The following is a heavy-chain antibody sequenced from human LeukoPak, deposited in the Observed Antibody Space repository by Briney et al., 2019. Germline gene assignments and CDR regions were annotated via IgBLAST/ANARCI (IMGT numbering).Heavy chain of an antibody. D-gene: IGHD3-22*01. CDR1: GGSISSGGYY. J-gene: IGHJ4*02. CDR2: IYYSGST. V-gene: IGHV4-31*03. Sequence: SQTLYLTCTVSGGSISSGGYYWSWIRQHPGKGLEWIGYIYYSGSTYYNPSLKSRVTISVDTSKNQFSLKLSSVTAADTAVYYCARCGGDYYDSSGYYYYWGQGTLVTVSS. CDR3: ARCGGDYYDSSGYYYY.